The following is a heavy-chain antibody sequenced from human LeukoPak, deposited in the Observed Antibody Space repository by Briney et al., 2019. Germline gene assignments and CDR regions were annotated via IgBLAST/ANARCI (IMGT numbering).Heavy chain of an antibody. D-gene: IGHD2-21*01. V-gene: IGHV3-7*01. CDR2: VNKDGSEK. J-gene: IGHJ4*02. CDR3: AKEFNRGLPDY. Sequence: GSSLRLSCAASGFILSNHWMTWVRQAPGKGPEWVANVNKDGSEKYYVDSVKGRFTISRDNSKNTLYLQMSSLRAEDTAVYYCAKEFNRGLPDYWGQGTLVTVPS. CDR1: GFILSNHW.